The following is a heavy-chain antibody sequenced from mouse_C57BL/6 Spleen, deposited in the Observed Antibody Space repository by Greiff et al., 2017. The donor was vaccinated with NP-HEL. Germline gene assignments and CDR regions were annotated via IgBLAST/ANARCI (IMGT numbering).Heavy chain of an antibody. V-gene: IGHV1-26*01. CDR3: ASLGMEGFAY. J-gene: IGHJ3*01. Sequence: VQLQQSGPELVKPGASVKISCKASGYTFTDYYMNWVKQSHGKSLEWIGDINPNNGGTSYNQKFKGKATLTVDKSSSTAYMELRSLTSEDSAVYYCASLGMEGFAYWGQGTLVTVSA. CDR1: GYTFTDYY. D-gene: IGHD2-3*01. CDR2: INPNNGGT.